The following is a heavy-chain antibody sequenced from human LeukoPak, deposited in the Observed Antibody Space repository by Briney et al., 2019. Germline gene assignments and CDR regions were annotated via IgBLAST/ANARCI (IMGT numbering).Heavy chain of an antibody. CDR2: ISWNSGSI. V-gene: IGHV3-9*01. CDR3: AKDMSYSSSCCWFDP. J-gene: IGHJ5*02. D-gene: IGHD6-13*01. CDR1: GFTFDDYA. Sequence: PGRSLRLSCAASGFTFDDYAMHWVRQAPGKGLEWVSGISWNSGSIGYADSVKGRFTISRDNAKNSLYLQMNSLRAEDTALYYCAKDMSYSSSCCWFDPWGQRTLVTVSS.